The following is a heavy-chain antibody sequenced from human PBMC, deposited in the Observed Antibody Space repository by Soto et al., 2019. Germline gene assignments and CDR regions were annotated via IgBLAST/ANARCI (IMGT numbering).Heavy chain of an antibody. CDR3: ASSNHYYYGMDV. J-gene: IGHJ6*02. CDR2: IYHSGST. V-gene: IGHV4-30-2*01. Sequence: PSETLSLTCAVSGGSISSGGYSWSWIRQPPGKGLEWIGYIYHSGSTYYNPSLKSRVTISVDRSKNQFSLKLSSVTAADTAVYYCASSNHYYYGMDVWGQGTTVTVSS. CDR1: GGSISSGGYS.